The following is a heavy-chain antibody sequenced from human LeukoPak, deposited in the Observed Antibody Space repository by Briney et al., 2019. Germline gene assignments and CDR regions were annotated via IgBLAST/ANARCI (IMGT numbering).Heavy chain of an antibody. D-gene: IGHD3-22*01. V-gene: IGHV1-18*01. CDR1: GYTFTSYG. Sequence: ASVNVSCKASGYTFTSYGISWVRQAPGQGLEWMGWISAYNGNTNYAQKLQGRVTMTTDTSTSTAYMELRSLRSDDTAVYYCARVPYYYDSSGYYSGYWTRGDEYFQHWGQGTLVTVSS. J-gene: IGHJ1*01. CDR3: ARVPYYYDSSGYYSGYWTRGDEYFQH. CDR2: ISAYNGNT.